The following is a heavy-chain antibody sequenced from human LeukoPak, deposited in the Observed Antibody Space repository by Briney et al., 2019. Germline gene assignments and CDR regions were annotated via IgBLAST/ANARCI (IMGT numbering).Heavy chain of an antibody. CDR3: AREDIVVVVAATTLRFDY. J-gene: IGHJ4*02. D-gene: IGHD2-15*01. CDR2: IIPILGIA. CDR1: GGTFSSYA. V-gene: IGHV1-69*04. Sequence: ASVKVSCKASGGTFSSYAISWVRQAPGQGLEWMGRIIPILGIANYAQKFQGRVTITADKSTSTAYMELSSLRSEDTAVYYCAREDIVVVVAATTLRFDYWGQGTLVTVSS.